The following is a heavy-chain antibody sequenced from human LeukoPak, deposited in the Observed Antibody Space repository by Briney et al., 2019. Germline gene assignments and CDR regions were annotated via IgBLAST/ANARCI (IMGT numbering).Heavy chain of an antibody. D-gene: IGHD3-22*01. J-gene: IGHJ4*02. V-gene: IGHV3-30*18. Sequence: GGSLRLSCAASGFTFSSYGMHWVRQAPGKGLEGVAVISYDGSNKYYADSVKGRFTISRDNSKNTLYLQMNSLRAEDTAVYYCAKEAGYDSSDGFDYWGQGTLVTVSS. CDR2: ISYDGSNK. CDR3: AKEAGYDSSDGFDY. CDR1: GFTFSSYG.